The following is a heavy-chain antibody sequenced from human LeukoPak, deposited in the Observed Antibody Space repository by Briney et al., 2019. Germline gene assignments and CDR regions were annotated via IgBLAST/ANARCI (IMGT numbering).Heavy chain of an antibody. CDR3: TRDQDGMDV. CDR2: IYYSGST. J-gene: IGHJ6*02. Sequence: SETLSLTCTVSGGSISSYYWSWIRQPPGKGLEWIGYIYYSGSTNYNPSLKSRVTISVDTSKNQFSLQLSSVTPEDTAVYYCTRDQDGMDVWGQGTTVTVSS. CDR1: GGSISSYY. V-gene: IGHV4-59*12.